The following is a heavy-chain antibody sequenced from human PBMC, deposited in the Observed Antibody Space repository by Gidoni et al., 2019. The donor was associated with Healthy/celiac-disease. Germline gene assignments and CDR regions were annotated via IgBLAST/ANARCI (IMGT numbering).Heavy chain of an antibody. CDR1: GFTFGYYA. J-gene: IGHJ4*02. D-gene: IGHD6-13*01. CDR3: ATGLIAAAGTDY. V-gene: IGHV3-49*04. CDR2: IRSKAYGGTT. Sequence: EVQLVESGGGLVQPGRSLRRSCTASGFTFGYYAMSWVRQAPGKGLEWVGFIRSKAYGGTTEYASSVKGRFTISRDDSKSIAYLQMNSLKTEDTAVYYCATGLIAAAGTDYWGQGTLVTVSS.